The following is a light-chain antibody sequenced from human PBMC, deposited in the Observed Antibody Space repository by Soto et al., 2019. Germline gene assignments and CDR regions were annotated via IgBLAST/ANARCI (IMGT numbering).Light chain of an antibody. Sequence: DIQMKQAPSTLSASLGDRVTITCRASQRRSYWFAWYQQKPGKAPKLLISQGSHLQSGVPSRVSGSGSGSDVTLSISGLLPAEFATYYCQQYNTYPYSFGQGTKLEI. V-gene: IGKV1-5*03. J-gene: IGKJ2*01. CDR1: QRRSYW. CDR3: QQYNTYPYS. CDR2: QGS.